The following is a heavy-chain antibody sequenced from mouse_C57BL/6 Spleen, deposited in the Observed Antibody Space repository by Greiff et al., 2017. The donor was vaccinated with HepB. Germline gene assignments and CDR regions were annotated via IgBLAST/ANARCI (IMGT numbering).Heavy chain of an antibody. Sequence: VKLMESGPELVKPGASVKISCKASGYAFSSSWMNWVKQRPGKGLEWIGRIYPGDGDTNYNGKFKGKATLTADKSSSTAYMQLSSLTSEDSAVYFCARSRQLRMDWYFDVWGTGTTVTVSS. D-gene: IGHD3-2*02. CDR1: GYAFSSSW. CDR3: ARSRQLRMDWYFDV. CDR2: IYPGDGDT. V-gene: IGHV1-82*01. J-gene: IGHJ1*03.